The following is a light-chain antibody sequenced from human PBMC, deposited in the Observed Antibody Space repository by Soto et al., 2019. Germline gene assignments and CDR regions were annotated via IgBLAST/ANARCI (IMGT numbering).Light chain of an antibody. J-gene: IGKJ2*01. Sequence: EMVVTQSPATLSASPGERVTLSCRASQSVNKNLAWYQQKPGQAPRLLIYHASTTVTGIPARFSGIGSGTDYTLTVNSLQSEDFALYYCQQYDTWPPLFGQGTKLEI. CDR3: QQYDTWPPL. CDR2: HAS. CDR1: QSVNKN. V-gene: IGKV3-15*01.